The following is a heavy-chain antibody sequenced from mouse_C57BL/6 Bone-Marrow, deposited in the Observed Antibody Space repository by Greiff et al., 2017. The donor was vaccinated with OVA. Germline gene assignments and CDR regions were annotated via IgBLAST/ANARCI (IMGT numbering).Heavy chain of an antibody. CDR3: ARRVPGPWFAY. CDR2: INPNNGDT. J-gene: IGHJ3*01. V-gene: IGHV1-18*01. D-gene: IGHD3-3*01. Sequence: EVQLQQSGPELVKPGASVKIPCKASGYTFTDYNMDWVKQSHGKSLEWIGDINPNNGDTNYNNKFKGKATLTVDKSSSTAYMELRSLTSEDTSVYYCARRVPGPWFAYWGQGTLVTVSA. CDR1: GYTFTDYN.